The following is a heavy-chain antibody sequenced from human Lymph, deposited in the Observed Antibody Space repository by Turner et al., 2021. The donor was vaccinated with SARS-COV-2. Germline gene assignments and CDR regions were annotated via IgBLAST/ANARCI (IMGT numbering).Heavy chain of an antibody. CDR2: ISYDGSNK. D-gene: IGHD3-3*01. V-gene: IGHV3-30*18. CDR1: GFTFSSSA. CDR3: AKVRSIFGVVIGGMDV. Sequence: QVPLVESGGGVVQPGRSLKLSCAASGFTFSSSAMHWVRQAPGKGLEWVKVISYDGSNKYYADSVKGRFTISRDNSKNTLYLQMNSLRAEDTAVYYCAKVRSIFGVVIGGMDVWGQGTTVTVSS. J-gene: IGHJ6*02.